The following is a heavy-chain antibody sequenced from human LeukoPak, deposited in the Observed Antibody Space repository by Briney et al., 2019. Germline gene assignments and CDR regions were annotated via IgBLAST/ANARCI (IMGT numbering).Heavy chain of an antibody. CDR2: IYYSGST. Sequence: PSETLSLTCTVSGVSINGYYWSWIRQPPGKGLEWIGYIYYSGSTKYNPSLESRVTILLDKSKNQFSLKLNSVTAADTAMYYCARDLSGSSSFGYWGQGTLVTVSS. CDR3: ARDLSGSSSFGY. J-gene: IGHJ4*02. D-gene: IGHD6-6*01. CDR1: GVSINGYY. V-gene: IGHV4-59*01.